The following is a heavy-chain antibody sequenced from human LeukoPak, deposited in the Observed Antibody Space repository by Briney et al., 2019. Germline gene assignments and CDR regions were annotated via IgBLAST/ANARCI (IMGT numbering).Heavy chain of an antibody. D-gene: IGHD6-13*01. CDR2: INPSGGST. CDR3: ARGRVEQQLVRLLHWFDP. V-gene: IGHV1-46*01. Sequence: ASVKVSCKASGYTFTSYYMHWVRRAPGQGLEWMGIINPSGGSTSYAQKFQGRVTMTRDTSTSTVYMELSSLRSEDTAVYYCARGRVEQQLVRLLHWFDPWGQGTLVTVSS. CDR1: GYTFTSYY. J-gene: IGHJ5*02.